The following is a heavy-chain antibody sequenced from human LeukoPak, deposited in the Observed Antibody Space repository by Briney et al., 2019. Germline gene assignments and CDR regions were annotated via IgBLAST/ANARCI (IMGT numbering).Heavy chain of an antibody. CDR1: GFTFSSHW. Sequence: GGSLRLSCAASGFTFSSHWMSWVRQAPGKGLEWVSVIYSGGSTYYADSVKGRFTISRDNSKNTLYIQMNSLRAEDTAVYYCATIDSGYGIYFDYWGQGTLVTVSS. CDR3: ATIDSGYGIYFDY. J-gene: IGHJ4*02. V-gene: IGHV3-66*01. CDR2: IYSGGST. D-gene: IGHD3-10*01.